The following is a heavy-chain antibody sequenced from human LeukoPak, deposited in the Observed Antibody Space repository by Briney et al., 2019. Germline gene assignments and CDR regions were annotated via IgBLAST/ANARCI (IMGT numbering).Heavy chain of an antibody. CDR2: IRYDGSNK. CDR3: ALRRGYSGWYRFDY. D-gene: IGHD6-19*01. V-gene: IGHV3-30*02. CDR1: GFTFSSYG. J-gene: IGHJ4*02. Sequence: GGSLRLSCAASGFTFSSYGMHWVRQAPGKGLEWVAFIRYDGSNKYYADSVKGRFTNSRDNSKNTLYLQMNSLRAEDTAVYYCALRRGYSGWYRFDYWGQGTLVTVSS.